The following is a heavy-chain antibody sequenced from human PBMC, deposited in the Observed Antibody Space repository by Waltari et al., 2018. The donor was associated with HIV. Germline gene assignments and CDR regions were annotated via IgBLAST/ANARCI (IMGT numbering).Heavy chain of an antibody. CDR1: GFTFGVYG. V-gene: IGHV3-49*05. Sequence: EVHLMESGGGLVKPGRSLRLSCRGSGFTFGVYGLCWFRQAPGKVLEWVCFITSEAYGGTAEYAASVTGRFTISREDSKSTAYMQMNRLESEDTGVYFCSRPSGPLHSYGMDVWGQGTTVIVSS. CDR2: ITSEAYGGTA. D-gene: IGHD1-26*01. J-gene: IGHJ6*02. CDR3: SRPSGPLHSYGMDV.